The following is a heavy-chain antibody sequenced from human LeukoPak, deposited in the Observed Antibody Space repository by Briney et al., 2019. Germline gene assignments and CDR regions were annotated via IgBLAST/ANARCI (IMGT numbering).Heavy chain of an antibody. J-gene: IGHJ4*02. Sequence: SETLSLTCTVSGGYISSGGYYWSWIRQHPGKGLEWIGYIYYSGSTYYNPSLKSRVTIPVDTSKNHFSLRLSSVTAADTAVYYCARVVRGVNFDYWGQGTLVTVSS. CDR3: ARVVRGVNFDY. CDR1: GGYISSGGYY. D-gene: IGHD3-10*01. V-gene: IGHV4-31*03. CDR2: IYYSGST.